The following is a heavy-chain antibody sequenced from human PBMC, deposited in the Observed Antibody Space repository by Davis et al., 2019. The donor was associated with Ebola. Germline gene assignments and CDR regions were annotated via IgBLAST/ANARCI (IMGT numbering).Heavy chain of an antibody. D-gene: IGHD2-15*01. CDR1: GFTFSSYA. CDR2: ISYDGSNK. J-gene: IGHJ6*02. Sequence: GESLKISCAASGFTFSSYAMHWVRQAPGKGLEWVAFISYDGSNKYYADSVKGRFTISRDNSKNTLYLQMNSLRDEDTAVYYCARDLNCSGGSCYFPYYYGMDVWGQGTTVTVSS. V-gene: IGHV3-30-3*01. CDR3: ARDLNCSGGSCYFPYYYGMDV.